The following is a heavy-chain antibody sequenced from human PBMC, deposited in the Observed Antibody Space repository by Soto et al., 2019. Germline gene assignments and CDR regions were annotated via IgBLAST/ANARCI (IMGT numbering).Heavy chain of an antibody. CDR2: IYYSGST. J-gene: IGHJ4*02. CDR3: ARVRYDSSGFLFDY. V-gene: IGHV4-59*01. CDR1: GGSISSYY. Sequence: SETLSLTCTVSGGSISSYYWSWIRQPPGKGLEWIGYIYYSGSTNYNPSLKSRVTISVDTSKNQFSLKLSSVTAADTAVYYCARVRYDSSGFLFDYWGQGTLVTVS. D-gene: IGHD3-22*01.